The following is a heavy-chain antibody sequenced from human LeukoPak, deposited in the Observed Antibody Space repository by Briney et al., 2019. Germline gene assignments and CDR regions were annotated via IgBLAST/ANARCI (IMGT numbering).Heavy chain of an antibody. Sequence: GGSLRLSCAASGFTFSSYEMNWVRRAPGKGLEWVSYISGSGSTIYYADSVKGRFTISRDNAKNSLYLQMNSLRAEDTAVYYCASANPILLDYYYYYYMDVWGKGTTVTVSS. D-gene: IGHD3-3*01. CDR1: GFTFSSYE. CDR2: ISGSGSTI. CDR3: ASANPILLDYYYYYYMDV. J-gene: IGHJ6*03. V-gene: IGHV3-48*03.